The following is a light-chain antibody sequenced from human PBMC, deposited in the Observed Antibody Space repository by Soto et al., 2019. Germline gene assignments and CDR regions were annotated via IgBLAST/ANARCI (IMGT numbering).Light chain of an antibody. V-gene: IGKV3-20*01. J-gene: IGKJ2*01. CDR3: QQYGSSPPT. CDR1: QSVSSSY. CDR2: GAS. Sequence: EIVLTQSPGTLSLSPGERATLSCRASQSVSSSYLAWYQQKPGQAPRLLIYGASSRATGIPDRFSGSGSGPDFTLTISRLEPEDFAVYYCQQYGSSPPTFGQGT.